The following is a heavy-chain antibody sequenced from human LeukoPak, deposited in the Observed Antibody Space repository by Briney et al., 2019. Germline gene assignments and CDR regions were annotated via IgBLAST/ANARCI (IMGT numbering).Heavy chain of an antibody. D-gene: IGHD2-15*01. CDR1: GFTFSSYE. Sequence: GGSLRLSCAASGFTFSSYEMNWVRQAPGKGLEWVSYISSSGSTIYYADSVKGRFTISRDNAKNSLYLQMNSLRAEDTAVYYCASKYRGYCSGGSCGRDYWGQGTLVTVSS. CDR2: ISSSGSTI. CDR3: ASKYRGYCSGGSCGRDY. J-gene: IGHJ4*02. V-gene: IGHV3-48*03.